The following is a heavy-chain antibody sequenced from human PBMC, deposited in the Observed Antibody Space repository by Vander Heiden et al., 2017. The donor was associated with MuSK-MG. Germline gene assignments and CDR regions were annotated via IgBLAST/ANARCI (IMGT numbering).Heavy chain of an antibody. CDR2: IDPHSGVS. D-gene: IGHD2-15*01. Sequence: QVQLVQSGAEVKKPGASVKVSCKASGYTFTAYYLHWVRQAPGQGLEWMGWIDPHSGVSNYAQKFQDRVTMTRDTSVSTAYMELSSLRSDDTAVFYCARTDGKYCSATTCSVDYWGQGTLVTVSS. CDR3: ARTDGKYCSATTCSVDY. V-gene: IGHV1-2*02. J-gene: IGHJ4*02. CDR1: GYTFTAYY.